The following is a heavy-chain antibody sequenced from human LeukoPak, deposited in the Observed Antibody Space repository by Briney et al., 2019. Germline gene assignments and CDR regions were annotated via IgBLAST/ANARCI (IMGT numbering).Heavy chain of an antibody. D-gene: IGHD3-22*01. J-gene: IGHJ4*02. Sequence: PSGTLSLTCAVSGGSISSSNWWSWVRQPPGKGLEWIGEIYHSGSTNYNPSLKSRVTISVDKSKNQFSLKLSSVTAADTAVYYCAREAYYYDSSGYPTPWEFDYWGQGTLVTVSS. CDR2: IYHSGST. V-gene: IGHV4-4*02. CDR1: GGSISSSNW. CDR3: AREAYYYDSSGYPTPWEFDY.